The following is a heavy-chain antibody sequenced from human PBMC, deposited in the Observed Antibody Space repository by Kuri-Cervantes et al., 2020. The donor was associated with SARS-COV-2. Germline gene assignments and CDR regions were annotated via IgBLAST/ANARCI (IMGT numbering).Heavy chain of an antibody. CDR3: ARDQGSGSPDLDACDI. CDR1: GGSISSGRNS. V-gene: IGHV4-61*09. J-gene: IGHJ3*02. Sequence: SETLSLTCTVSGGSISSGRNSWGWIRPPAGKGLEWIGYIYPSGSTNYNPSLKSRVTISVDTSKNQISLKLSSVTAADTAVYYCARDQGSGSPDLDACDIWGQGTKVTVSS. CDR2: IYPSGST. D-gene: IGHD2-15*01.